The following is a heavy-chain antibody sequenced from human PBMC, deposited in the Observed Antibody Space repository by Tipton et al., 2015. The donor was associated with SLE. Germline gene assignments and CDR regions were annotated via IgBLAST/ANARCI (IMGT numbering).Heavy chain of an antibody. D-gene: IGHD2-21*02. CDR2: IHHSGST. CDR1: GGSIITTNR. J-gene: IGHJ6*02. CDR3: ARGMVTWRGAIVGVDV. Sequence: TLSLTCDVSGGSIITTNRWSWLRQPPGKGLEWIGEIHHSGSTNYNPSLESRVTISVDPAKNQFSLKLTSVTAADTAVYYCARGMVTWRGAIVGVDVWGQGTTVNVSS. V-gene: IGHV4-4*02.